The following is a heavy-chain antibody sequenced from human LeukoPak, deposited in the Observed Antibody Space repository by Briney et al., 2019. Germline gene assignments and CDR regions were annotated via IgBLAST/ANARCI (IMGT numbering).Heavy chain of an antibody. CDR3: ARLREIPVFGVVTKATSYFDY. J-gene: IGHJ4*02. V-gene: IGHV3-30*02. Sequence: GGSLRLSCAASGFTFSSYGMHWVRQAPGKGLEWVAFIRYDGSNKYYADSVKGRFTISRDNSKNTLYLQMNSLRAEDTAVYYCARLREIPVFGVVTKATSYFDYWGQGTLVTVSS. CDR2: IRYDGSNK. CDR1: GFTFSSYG. D-gene: IGHD3-3*01.